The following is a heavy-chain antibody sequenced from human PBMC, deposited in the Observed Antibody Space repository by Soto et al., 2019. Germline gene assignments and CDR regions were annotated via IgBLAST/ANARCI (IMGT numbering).Heavy chain of an antibody. CDR3: ARDRLGSLDY. V-gene: IGHV4-59*01. D-gene: IGHD1-26*01. CDR2: VAHSGGT. Sequence: QVRLQESGPGLVKPSETLSLTCTVSGASISSNQWGWIRQAPGKGLEWIGYVAHSGGTNYNPSLQSRLTVSKGMSRNQFSLTLSSVTAADTAVYYCARDRLGSLDYWGQGTLVTVSS. CDR1: GASISSNQ. J-gene: IGHJ4*02.